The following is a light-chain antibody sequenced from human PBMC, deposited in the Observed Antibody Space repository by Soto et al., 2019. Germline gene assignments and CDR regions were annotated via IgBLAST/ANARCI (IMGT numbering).Light chain of an antibody. J-gene: IGLJ1*01. CDR1: SSDVGGHNS. V-gene: IGLV2-14*01. Sequence: QAVLTQPASVSGSPGQSITISCTGTSSDVGGHNSVAWYQHNPGKAPKLMIYDVSNRPSGVSSRFSGSKSGNTASLSISGLHAEDEADYYCSSYTSSSTLVFGTGTKLTVL. CDR2: DVS. CDR3: SSYTSSSTLV.